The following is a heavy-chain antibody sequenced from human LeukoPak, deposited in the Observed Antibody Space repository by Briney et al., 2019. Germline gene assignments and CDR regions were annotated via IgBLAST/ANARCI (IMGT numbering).Heavy chain of an antibody. CDR2: ITSGGAYI. CDR3: AKGGPHYGSGSYYAFDY. Sequence: GGSLRLSCAASGFTFSRNAMNWVRQAQGRGPQWVSSITSGGAYIYYTASVKGRFTISRDNSKNTLYLQMNSLRAEDTAVYYCAKGGPHYGSGSYYAFDYWGQGTLVTVSS. V-gene: IGHV3-21*01. CDR1: GFTFSRNA. J-gene: IGHJ4*02. D-gene: IGHD3-10*01.